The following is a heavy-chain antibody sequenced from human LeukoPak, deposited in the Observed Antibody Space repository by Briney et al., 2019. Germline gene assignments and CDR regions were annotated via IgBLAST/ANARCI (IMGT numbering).Heavy chain of an antibody. CDR2: ISGSGGST. V-gene: IGHV3-23*01. J-gene: IGHJ4*02. Sequence: GASLRLSCAASGFTFSSYAMSWVRQAPGKGLEWVSAISGSGGSTYYADSVKGRFTISRDNSKNTLYLQMNSLRAEDTAVYYCAKNIAVPGTGYFDYWGQGTLVTVSS. CDR3: AKNIAVPGTGYFDY. CDR1: GFTFSSYA. D-gene: IGHD6-19*01.